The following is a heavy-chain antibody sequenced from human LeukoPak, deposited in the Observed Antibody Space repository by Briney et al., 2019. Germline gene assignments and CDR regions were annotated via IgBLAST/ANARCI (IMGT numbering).Heavy chain of an antibody. Sequence: SETLSLTCSVSGGSISSSSSYWGWIRQPPGKGLEWIGSIYSSGSTYYNSSLKSRVTISIDTSKNQVSLKMSSVTAADTAVYYCAKSGGYGLIDYWGQGTLVTVSS. J-gene: IGHJ4*01. V-gene: IGHV4-39*01. CDR1: GGSISSSSSY. CDR3: AKSGGYGLIDY. D-gene: IGHD6-25*01. CDR2: IYSSGST.